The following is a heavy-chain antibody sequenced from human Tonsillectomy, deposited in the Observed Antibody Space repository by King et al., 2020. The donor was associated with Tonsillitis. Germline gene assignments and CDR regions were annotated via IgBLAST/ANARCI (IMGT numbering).Heavy chain of an antibody. D-gene: IGHD3-9*01. J-gene: IGHJ4*02. CDR1: GFTFGDYA. V-gene: IGHV3-49*03. CDR3: PRALQYFDWPIGTLSPPGY. CDR2: ISSKAYGGTT. Sequence: VQLVESGGGLVQPGRSLRLSCTASGFTFGDYAMSWFRQAPGKGLEWVGFISSKAYGGTTEYAASVKGRFTISRDDSKSIAYLQMNSLNTEDTSVYYCPRALQYFDWPIGTLSPPGYWGQGTLVTVST.